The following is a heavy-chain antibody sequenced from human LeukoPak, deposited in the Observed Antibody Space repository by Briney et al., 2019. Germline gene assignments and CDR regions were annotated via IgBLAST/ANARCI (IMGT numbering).Heavy chain of an antibody. Sequence: PARSLRPSSAASGFTLSSKWMSWVRPVPRKGLEWVANIKNDASEKYYEDSVKGRFTISRDNAKNSVYLQMNSLRAVDTAVYYCASPQRSGWTFNYWGQGALVTVSS. CDR1: GFTLSSKW. CDR3: ASPQRSGWTFNY. V-gene: IGHV3-7*01. D-gene: IGHD6-19*01. J-gene: IGHJ4*02. CDR2: IKNDASEK.